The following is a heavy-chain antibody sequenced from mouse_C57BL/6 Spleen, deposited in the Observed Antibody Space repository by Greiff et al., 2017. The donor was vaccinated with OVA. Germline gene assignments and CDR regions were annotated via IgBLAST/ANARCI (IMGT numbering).Heavy chain of an antibody. D-gene: IGHD1-1*01. CDR1: GFTFSDYG. V-gene: IGHV5-17*01. CDR3: ARDYYGSSYPDY. J-gene: IGHJ2*01. CDR2: ISSGSSTI. Sequence: EVKLMESGGGLVKPGGSLKLSCAASGFTFSDYGMHWVRQAPEKGLEWVAYISSGSSTIYYADTVKGRFTISRDNAKNTLFLQMTSLRSEDTAMYYCARDYYGSSYPDYWGQGTTLTVSS.